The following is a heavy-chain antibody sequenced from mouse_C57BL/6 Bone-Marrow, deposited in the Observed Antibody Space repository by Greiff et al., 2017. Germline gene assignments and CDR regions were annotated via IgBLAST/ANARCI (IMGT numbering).Heavy chain of an antibody. CDR2: IHPNSGST. CDR3: ARRNYYGSSPWFAY. D-gene: IGHD1-1*01. V-gene: IGHV1-64*01. CDR1: GYTFTSYW. Sequence: QVQLQQPGAELVKPGASVKLSCKASGYTFTSYWMHWVKQRPGQGLEWIGMIHPNSGSTNYNEKFKSKATLTVDKSSSTAYMQLSSLTSEDSAVYYCARRNYYGSSPWFAYWAKGLWSLSLQ. J-gene: IGHJ3*01.